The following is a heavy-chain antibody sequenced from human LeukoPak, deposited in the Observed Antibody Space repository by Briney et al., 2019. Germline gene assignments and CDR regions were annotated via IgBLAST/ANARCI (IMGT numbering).Heavy chain of an antibody. CDR1: GFTFSSYG. D-gene: IGHD3-22*01. J-gene: IGHJ4*02. CDR2: IWYDGSNK. V-gene: IGHV3-30*02. Sequence: GGSLRLSCAASGFTFSSYGMHWVRQAPGKGLEWVAVIWYDGSNKYYADSVKGRFTISRDNSKNTLYLQMNSLRAEDTAVYYCAKDVYYDSSGYTDYWGQGTLVTVSS. CDR3: AKDVYYDSSGYTDY.